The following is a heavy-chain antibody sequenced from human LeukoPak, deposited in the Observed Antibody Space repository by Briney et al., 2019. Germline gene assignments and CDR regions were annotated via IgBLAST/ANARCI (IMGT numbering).Heavy chain of an antibody. CDR1: GFTFSSYG. D-gene: IGHD2-15*01. CDR2: IWYDGSNK. V-gene: IGHV3-33*06. CDR3: AEDSGWWADDDDAFDI. J-gene: IGHJ3*02. Sequence: GGSLRLSCAASGFTFSSYGMHWVRQAPGKGLEWVAVIWYDGSNKYYADSVKGRFTISRDNSKNTLYLQMNSLRAEDTAVYYCAEDSGWWADDDDAFDIWGQGTMVTVSS.